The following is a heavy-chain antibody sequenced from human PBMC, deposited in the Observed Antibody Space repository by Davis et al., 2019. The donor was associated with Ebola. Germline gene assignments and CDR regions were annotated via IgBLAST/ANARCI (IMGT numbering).Heavy chain of an antibody. CDR3: ARDPSIRLRVYYYYGMDV. Sequence: ASVKVSCKASGYTFTGYYMHWVRQAPGQGLEWMGRINPNSGGTNYAQKFQGRVTMTRDTSISTAYMELSRLRSDDTAVYYCARDPSIRLRVYYYYGMDVWGQGTTVTVSS. CDR1: GYTFTGYY. J-gene: IGHJ6*02. CDR2: INPNSGGT. V-gene: IGHV1-2*06. D-gene: IGHD3-3*01.